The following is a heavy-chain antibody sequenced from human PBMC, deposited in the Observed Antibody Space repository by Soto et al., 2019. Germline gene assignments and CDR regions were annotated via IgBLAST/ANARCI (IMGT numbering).Heavy chain of an antibody. D-gene: IGHD2-15*01. CDR2: ISYDGSNK. CDR1: GFTFSSYA. Sequence: QVQLVESGGGVVQPGRSLRLSCAASGFTFSSYAMHWVRQAPGKGLEWVAVISYDGSNKYYADSVKGRFTISRDNSKNTLYLQMTSLRAEVTAVYYCASPIPCSGGRCYHPGGQGTLVTVSS. J-gene: IGHJ4*02. CDR3: ASPIPCSGGRCYHP. V-gene: IGHV3-30-3*01.